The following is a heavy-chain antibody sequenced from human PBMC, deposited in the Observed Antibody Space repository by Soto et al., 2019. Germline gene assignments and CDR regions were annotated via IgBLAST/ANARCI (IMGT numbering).Heavy chain of an antibody. Sequence: PXETLSLTCAVYGGSFSGYYWSWIRQPPGKGLEWIGEINHSGSTNYNPSLNSRVTISVDTSKNQFSLKLSSVTAADTAVYYCARVLTLNKMINMIVALIFDPWGQGTLVTVSS. CDR3: ARVLTLNKMINMIVALIFDP. D-gene: IGHD3-22*01. CDR1: GGSFSGYY. CDR2: INHSGST. V-gene: IGHV4-34*01. J-gene: IGHJ5*02.